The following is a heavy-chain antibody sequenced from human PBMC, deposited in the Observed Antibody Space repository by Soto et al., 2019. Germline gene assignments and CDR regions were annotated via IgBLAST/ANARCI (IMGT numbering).Heavy chain of an antibody. D-gene: IGHD3-22*01. CDR1: GGTFSSYA. J-gene: IGHJ4*02. Sequence: SVKVSCKASGGTFSSYAISWVRQAPGQGLEWMGGIIPIFGTANYAQKFQGRVTITADESTSTAYMELSSLRSEDTAVYYCARNSYYYDSSGYYLDYWGQGTLVIVSS. V-gene: IGHV1-69*13. CDR3: ARNSYYYDSSGYYLDY. CDR2: IIPIFGTA.